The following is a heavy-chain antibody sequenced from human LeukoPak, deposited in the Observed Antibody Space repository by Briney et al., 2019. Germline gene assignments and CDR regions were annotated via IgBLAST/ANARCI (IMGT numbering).Heavy chain of an antibody. J-gene: IGHJ4*02. CDR2: IYYSGST. Sequence: KPSETLSLTCTVSGGSISSSRYYWGWIRQPPGKGLEWIGSIYYSGSTFYNPSLKSRVTISVDTSKNQFSLKLSSVTAADTAVYYCARDKSGGDYGGNSYWGQGTLVTVSS. V-gene: IGHV4-39*07. D-gene: IGHD4-23*01. CDR1: GGSISSSRYY. CDR3: ARDKSGGDYGGNSY.